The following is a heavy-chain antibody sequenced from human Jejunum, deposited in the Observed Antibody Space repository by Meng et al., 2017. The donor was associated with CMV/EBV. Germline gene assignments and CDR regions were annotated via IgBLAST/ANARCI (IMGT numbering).Heavy chain of an antibody. V-gene: IGHV3-23*01. J-gene: IGHJ4*02. Sequence: ASGFIVSNYALIWVRQAPGKGLEWVSTVSGSGGTTYYADSVKGRFTVSRDNSKNTVYLQMNSLRAEDTAVYYCAKQGYSNDLDYWGQGTRVTVSS. CDR1: GFIVSNYA. D-gene: IGHD4-11*01. CDR2: VSGSGGTT. CDR3: AKQGYSNDLDY.